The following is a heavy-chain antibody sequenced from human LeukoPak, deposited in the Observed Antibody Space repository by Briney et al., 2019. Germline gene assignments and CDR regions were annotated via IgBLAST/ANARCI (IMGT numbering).Heavy chain of an antibody. Sequence: GGSLRLSCAASGFTFSSYAMHWVRQAPGKGLEWVAFIRYDGSNKYYADSVKGRFTISRDNSKNTLYLQVNSLRAEDTAVYYCAKEYGAASVWGQGTLVTVSS. CDR1: GFTFSSYA. CDR3: AKEYGAASV. D-gene: IGHD4/OR15-4a*01. CDR2: IRYDGSNK. V-gene: IGHV3-30*02. J-gene: IGHJ4*02.